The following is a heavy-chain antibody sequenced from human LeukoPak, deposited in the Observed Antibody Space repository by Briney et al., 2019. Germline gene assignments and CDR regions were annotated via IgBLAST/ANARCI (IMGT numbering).Heavy chain of an antibody. CDR2: IDKDGSKK. Sequence: GGSLRLSCAASGFTFSSYWLSWVRQPPGKGLEWVANIDKDGSKKYYVDSVKGRFTISRDNAKNSLYLQMNSLRVEDTAVYYCARDGIDGFIDFWGQGTLVTVSS. CDR1: GFTFSSYW. V-gene: IGHV3-7*01. J-gene: IGHJ4*02. D-gene: IGHD5-24*01. CDR3: ARDGIDGFIDF.